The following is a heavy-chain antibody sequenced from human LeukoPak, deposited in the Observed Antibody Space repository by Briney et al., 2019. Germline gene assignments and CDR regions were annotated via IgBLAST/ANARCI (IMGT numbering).Heavy chain of an antibody. J-gene: IGHJ6*02. CDR3: ARDIVVVPAAMGYYYGMDV. D-gene: IGHD2-2*01. CDR2: VSASSSYI. V-gene: IGHV3-21*01. CDR1: GFTLTNFG. Sequence: GGSLRLSCAASGFTLTNFGMDWVRQAPGKGLEWVSSVSASSSYIYYADSVKGRFTISRDNAKNSLYLQMNSLRAEDTAVYYCARDIVVVPAAMGYYYGMDVWGQGTTVTVSS.